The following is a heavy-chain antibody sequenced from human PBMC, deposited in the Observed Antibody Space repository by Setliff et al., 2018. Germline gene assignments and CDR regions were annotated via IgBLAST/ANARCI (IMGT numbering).Heavy chain of an antibody. Sequence: GGSLRLSCAASGFTFSNYAMTWVRQAPGKGLEWVSGISGNGDNTYYADSVKGRFTISRDNSKNTLYLQMNNLRGEDTAVYYCAKGRGSSFAAQNYRGQGTLVTVSS. J-gene: IGHJ4*02. CDR3: AKGRGSSFAAQNY. V-gene: IGHV3-23*01. CDR1: GFTFSNYA. D-gene: IGHD6-6*01. CDR2: ISGNGDNT.